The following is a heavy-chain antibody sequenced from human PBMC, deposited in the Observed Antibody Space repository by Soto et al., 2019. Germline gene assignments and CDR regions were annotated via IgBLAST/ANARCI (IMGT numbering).Heavy chain of an antibody. D-gene: IGHD3-16*02. J-gene: IGHJ4*02. CDR3: PRDRAFVQY. V-gene: IGHV3-49*03. CDR2: IRSTPYGGTP. Sequence: GGSLRLSCTASGFTFGDYDLSWFRQAPGKGLEGVSFIRSTPYGGTPGYAAAVKGRFTISRDDSKSIAYLQMNSLKIEDTSVYYCPRDRAFVQYWGQGPLVTVSS. CDR1: GFTFGDYD.